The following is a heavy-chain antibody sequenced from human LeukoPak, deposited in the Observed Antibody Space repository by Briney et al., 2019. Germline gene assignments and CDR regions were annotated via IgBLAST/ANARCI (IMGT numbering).Heavy chain of an antibody. CDR2: IKSKTDGGTT. V-gene: IGHV3-15*01. J-gene: IGHJ6*02. Sequence: GGSLRLSCAASGFTFSNAWMSWVRHAPGKGLEWVGRIKSKTDGGTTDYAAPVKGRFIISRDDSKNTLSLQMNSLKTEDTAVYYCDTDASITKVRGDYYYYGMDVWGQGTTVTVSS. CDR3: DTDASITKVRGDYYYYGMDV. CDR1: GFTFSNAW. D-gene: IGHD3-10*01.